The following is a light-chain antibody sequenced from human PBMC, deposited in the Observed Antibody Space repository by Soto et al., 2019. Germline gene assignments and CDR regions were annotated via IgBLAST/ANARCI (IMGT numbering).Light chain of an antibody. V-gene: IGLV7-43*01. CDR3: LLNFGRAQSNWV. J-gene: IGLJ3*02. CDR2: STN. Sequence: QTVVTQEPSLTVSPGGTVTLTCGSSSGAVTSGYYPNWFQLKPGQAPRALIYSTNNKHSWTPARFSGSLLGGKAALTLSAVQPEDEAQYYCLLNFGRAQSNWVFGGGTKLTVL. CDR1: SGAVTSGYY.